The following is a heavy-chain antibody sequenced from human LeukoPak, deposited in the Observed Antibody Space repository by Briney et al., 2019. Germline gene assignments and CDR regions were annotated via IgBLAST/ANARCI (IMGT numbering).Heavy chain of an antibody. CDR2: ISGSGGST. V-gene: IGHV3-23*01. CDR3: AKGRYYYDSSGIDY. CDR1: GFTFSSYA. Sequence: GGSLRLSCAASGFTFSSYAMSWVRQAPGKGLEWVSAISGSGGSTYYADSVKGRFTISRDNSKNTRYLQMNSLRAEDTAVYYFAKGRYYYDSSGIDYWGQGTLVTVSS. D-gene: IGHD3-22*01. J-gene: IGHJ4*02.